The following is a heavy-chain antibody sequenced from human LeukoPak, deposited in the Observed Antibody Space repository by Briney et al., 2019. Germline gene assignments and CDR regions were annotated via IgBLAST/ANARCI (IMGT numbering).Heavy chain of an antibody. CDR1: GFTFGDYA. D-gene: IGHD5-12*01. Sequence: GGSLRLSCTGSGFTFGDYAMNWVRRAPGKRLEWVGFVRSKNYGGTTEYAASVKGRFTISRDDSKSIAYLQMNSLKTEDTAMYYCTRVIVATKDYWGQGTLVTVSS. CDR3: TRVIVATKDY. V-gene: IGHV3-49*04. J-gene: IGHJ4*02. CDR2: VRSKNYGGTT.